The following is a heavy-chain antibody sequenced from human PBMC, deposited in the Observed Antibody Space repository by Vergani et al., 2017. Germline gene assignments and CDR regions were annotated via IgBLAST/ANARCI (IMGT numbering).Heavy chain of an antibody. D-gene: IGHD5-18*01. CDR3: SRRYSYAPCYWYFDL. CDR1: GFTFSSFG. Sequence: QVQLVESGGGVVQPGRSLRLSCAASGFTFSSFGMHWVRQAPGKGLEGVAVIWYDGSNKYYADSVKGRFTISRDNSKNTLSLQMNSLRADDTAVYYCSRRYSYAPCYWYFDLWGRGALVIVSS. V-gene: IGHV3-33*01. J-gene: IGHJ2*01. CDR2: IWYDGSNK.